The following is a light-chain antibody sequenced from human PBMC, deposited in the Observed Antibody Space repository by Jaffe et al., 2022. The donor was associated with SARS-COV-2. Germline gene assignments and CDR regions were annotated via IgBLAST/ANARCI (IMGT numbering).Light chain of an antibody. CDR3: LLSYGGACV. CDR1: TGAVTNDFY. V-gene: IGLV7-43*01. CDR2: NTI. J-gene: IGLJ2*01. Sequence: QTVVTQEPSLTVSPGGTVTLTCASSTGAVTNDFYPNWFQQKPGQAPRALIYNTINRLSWTPARFSGSLLGGKAALTLSGVQPEDEADYFCLLSYGGACVFGGGTKLTVL.